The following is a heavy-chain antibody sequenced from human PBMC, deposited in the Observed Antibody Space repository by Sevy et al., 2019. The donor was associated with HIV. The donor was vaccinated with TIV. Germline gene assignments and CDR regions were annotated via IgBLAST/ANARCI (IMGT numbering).Heavy chain of an antibody. Sequence: GGSLRLSCAASGFTFSSYWMSWVRQAPGKGLEWVANIKQDGSEKYYADSVKGRFTISRDNSKNTLYLQMNSLRAEDTAVYYCARDRLGITISAEWGGGMDVWGQGTTVTVSS. CDR3: ARDRLGITISAEWGGGMDV. CDR2: IKQDGSEK. V-gene: IGHV3-7*01. CDR1: GFTFSSYW. D-gene: IGHD3-3*01. J-gene: IGHJ6*02.